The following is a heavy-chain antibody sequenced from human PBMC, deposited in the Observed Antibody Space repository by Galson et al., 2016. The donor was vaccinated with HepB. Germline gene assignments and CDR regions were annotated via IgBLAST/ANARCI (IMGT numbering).Heavy chain of an antibody. Sequence: SLRLSCAASGFTFSRYRMNWVRQAPGKGLEWVSHIRSRSSTIYYADSVRGRFTISRDNTKNSLYLQMNSLRDEDTAVYYCARDGSSQVSSNWYVAFDIWGQGTVVTFSS. CDR2: IRSRSSTI. V-gene: IGHV3-48*02. CDR3: ARDGSSQVSSNWYVAFDI. CDR1: GFTFSRYR. D-gene: IGHD6-13*01. J-gene: IGHJ3*02.